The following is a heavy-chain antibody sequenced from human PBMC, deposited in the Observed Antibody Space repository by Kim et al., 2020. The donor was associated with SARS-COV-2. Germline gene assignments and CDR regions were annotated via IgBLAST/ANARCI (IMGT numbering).Heavy chain of an antibody. V-gene: IGHV6-1*01. D-gene: IGHD2-2*01. CDR3: ARRVCISTSCFFF. J-gene: IGHJ4*02. Sequence: DSALSVKGPITISPDTSKIQFSLQLNSVTPEDTAVYYCARRVCISTSCFFFWGQGTLVTVSS.